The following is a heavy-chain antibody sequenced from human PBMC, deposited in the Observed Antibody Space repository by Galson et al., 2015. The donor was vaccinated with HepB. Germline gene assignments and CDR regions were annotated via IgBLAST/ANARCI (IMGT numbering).Heavy chain of an antibody. V-gene: IGHV3-21*01. Sequence: SLRLSCAASGFTFSSYSMNWVRQAPGKGLEWVSSISSSSSYIYYADSVKGRFTISRDNAKNSLYLQMNSLRAEDTAVYYCARGFNYYGSGSYGRYYGMDVWGQGTTVTVSS. CDR1: GFTFSSYS. D-gene: IGHD3-10*01. CDR3: ARGFNYYGSGSYGRYYGMDV. CDR2: ISSSSSYI. J-gene: IGHJ6*02.